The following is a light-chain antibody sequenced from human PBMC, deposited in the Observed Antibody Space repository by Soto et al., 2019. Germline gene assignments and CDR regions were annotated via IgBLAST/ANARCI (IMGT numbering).Light chain of an antibody. J-gene: IGLJ3*02. Sequence: QSALTQPPSASGSPGQSVTISCTGTSSDVGGYDYVSWYQQHPGKDPKLLIFEVTNRPSGIPDRFSGSKSGNTASLTVSGLQPEDEADYYCSSYGGNNNKLMFGGGTKLTVL. CDR3: SSYGGNNNKLM. CDR1: SSDVGGYDY. V-gene: IGLV2-8*01. CDR2: EVT.